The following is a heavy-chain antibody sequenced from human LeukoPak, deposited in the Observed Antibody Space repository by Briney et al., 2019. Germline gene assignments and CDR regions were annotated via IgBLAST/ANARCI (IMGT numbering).Heavy chain of an antibody. J-gene: IGHJ4*02. CDR3: ARHLSSISSCPNY. Sequence: GESLKISCKGSGSSFTSYWIGWVRQMPGKGLEWMGGIYPGNSDITYSPSFQGQVTISADKSVSTAYLHWSSLKASDTAIYYCARHLSSISSCPNYWGQGTLVTVSS. D-gene: IGHD2-2*01. CDR2: IYPGNSDI. CDR1: GSSFTSYW. V-gene: IGHV5-51*01.